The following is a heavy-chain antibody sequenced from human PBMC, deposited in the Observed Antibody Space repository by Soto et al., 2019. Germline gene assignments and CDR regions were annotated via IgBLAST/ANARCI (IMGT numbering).Heavy chain of an antibody. CDR3: AKAMSMLVLGYFVY. Sequence: QVQLVESGGGGVQPGRSLRLSCSGSGFTFSNYGMHWVRQAPGKGLEWVALISYDGSNQYYADSVKGRFTISRDNSKNTLYLQMNSLRAEDTAVYYCAKAMSMLVLGYFVYWGQGPLVTVSS. J-gene: IGHJ4*02. V-gene: IGHV3-30*18. CDR2: ISYDGSNQ. D-gene: IGHD2-8*01. CDR1: GFTFSNYG.